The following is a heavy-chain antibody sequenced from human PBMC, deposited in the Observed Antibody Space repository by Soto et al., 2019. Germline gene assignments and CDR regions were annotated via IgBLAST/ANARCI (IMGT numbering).Heavy chain of an antibody. CDR1: GFTFSSYA. J-gene: IGHJ6*02. D-gene: IGHD6-19*01. CDR3: ARDRVRLDIVFSSGWYSPIYYYYGMDV. CDR2: ISYDGSNK. Sequence: PGGSLRLSCAASGFTFSSYAMHWVRQAPGKGLEWVAVISYDGSNKYYADTVKGRITISRDNSKNTLYLQMNSLRAEDTAVYYSARDRVRLDIVFSSGWYSPIYYYYGMDVWGQGTTVTVS. V-gene: IGHV3-30-3*01.